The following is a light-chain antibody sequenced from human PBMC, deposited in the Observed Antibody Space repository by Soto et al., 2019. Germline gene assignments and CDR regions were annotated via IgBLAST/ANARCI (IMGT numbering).Light chain of an antibody. CDR3: SSYTNSSPLEV. V-gene: IGLV2-14*01. J-gene: IGLJ1*01. CDR1: SSDVGGYNY. Sequence: QSVLTQPASVSGSPGQSITISCTGTSSDVGGYNYVSWYQHHPGKAPKLLIYEVNYRPSGVSIRFSGSKSGNTASLTISGLQAEDEADYYCSSYTNSSPLEVFGTGTQLTVL. CDR2: EVN.